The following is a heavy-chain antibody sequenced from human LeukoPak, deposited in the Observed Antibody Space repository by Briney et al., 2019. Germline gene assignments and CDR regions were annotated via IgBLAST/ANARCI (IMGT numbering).Heavy chain of an antibody. J-gene: IGHJ5*02. CDR3: ASNRRAGSHYYDILTGYPYNWFDP. Sequence: ASVKVSCTASGGTFSSYAISWVRQAPGQGLEWMGRIIPILGIANYVQKFQGRVTITADKSTSTAYMELSSLRSEDTAVYYCASNRRAGSHYYDILTGYPYNWFDPWGQGTLVTVSS. D-gene: IGHD3-9*01. CDR2: IIPILGIA. V-gene: IGHV1-69*04. CDR1: GGTFSSYA.